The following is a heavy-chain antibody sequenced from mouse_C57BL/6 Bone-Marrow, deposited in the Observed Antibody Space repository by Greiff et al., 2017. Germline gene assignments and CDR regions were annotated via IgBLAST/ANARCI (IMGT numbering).Heavy chain of an antibody. CDR2: ISSGGSYT. Sequence: EVQGVESGGDLVKPGGSLKLSCAASGFTFSSYGMSWVRQTPDKRLEWVATISSGGSYTYYPDSVKGRFTISRDNAKNTLYLQMSSLKSEDTAMYYCVRRAYYSNYWFAYWGQGTLVTVSA. V-gene: IGHV5-6*01. CDR3: VRRAYYSNYWFAY. D-gene: IGHD2-5*01. J-gene: IGHJ3*01. CDR1: GFTFSSYG.